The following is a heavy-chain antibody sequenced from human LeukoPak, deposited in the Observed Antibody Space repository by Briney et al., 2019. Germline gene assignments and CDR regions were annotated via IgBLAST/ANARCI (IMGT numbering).Heavy chain of an antibody. V-gene: IGHV3-48*01. D-gene: IGHD5-24*01. J-gene: IGHJ4*02. CDR3: ARDYKYAFDN. CDR2: IGIDSGNT. Sequence: AGGSLRLSCAASGFTFSDYSVNGVRQAPGKGLEWISYIGIDSGNTNYADSVKGRFTISGDKAKNSLYLQMNSLRVEDTAVYYCARDYKYAFDNWGQGTLVTVSS. CDR1: GFTFSDYS.